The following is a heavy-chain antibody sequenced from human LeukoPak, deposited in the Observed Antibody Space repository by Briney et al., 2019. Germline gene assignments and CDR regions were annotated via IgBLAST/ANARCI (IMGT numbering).Heavy chain of an antibody. Sequence: SETLSLTCTVSGGSISSYYWSWIRQPAGKGLEWIGRIYTSGSTNYNPSLKSRVTMSVDTSKNQFSLKLSSVTAADTAVYYCARENPTPVYCSSTSCYRWFDPWGQGTLVTVSS. CDR2: IYTSGST. CDR1: GGSISSYY. V-gene: IGHV4-4*07. CDR3: ARENPTPVYCSSTSCYRWFDP. D-gene: IGHD2-2*01. J-gene: IGHJ5*02.